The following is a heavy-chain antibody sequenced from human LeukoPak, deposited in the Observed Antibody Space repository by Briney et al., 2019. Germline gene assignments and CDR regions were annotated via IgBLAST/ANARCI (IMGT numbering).Heavy chain of an antibody. CDR3: ARLRGWFEVRAFDV. J-gene: IGHJ3*01. CDR2: IYPGDSDT. CDR1: GYSFSSSW. Sequence: RGESLNISCKGSGYSFSSSWIGWVRQMPGKGLEWRGIIYPGDSDTKYSPSFQGQVTISVDKSISTAYLQWSSLKASGTAMYYCARLRGWFEVRAFDVWGQGTMVTVSS. V-gene: IGHV5-51*01. D-gene: IGHD6-19*01.